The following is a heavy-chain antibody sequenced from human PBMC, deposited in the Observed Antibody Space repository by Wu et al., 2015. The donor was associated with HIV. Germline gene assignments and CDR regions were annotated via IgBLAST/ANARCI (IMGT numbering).Heavy chain of an antibody. CDR2: IDPNSGGA. J-gene: IGHJ6*02. CDR3: ARNTDSVATSLYSLGV. V-gene: IGHV1-2*02. Sequence: QVQLVQSGAEVKKPGASVKVSCQASEYTFTDYYIHWVRQAPGQGLEWMGWIDPNSGGANYAQKFQGRVTVTRDTSIGTAYMELSRLKSEDTAVYYCARNTDSVATSLYSLGVWGQGTVVTVSS. CDR1: EYTFTDYY. D-gene: IGHD5-12*01.